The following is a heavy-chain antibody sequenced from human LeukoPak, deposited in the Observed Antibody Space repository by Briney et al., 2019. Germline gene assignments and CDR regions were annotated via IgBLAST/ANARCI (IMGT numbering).Heavy chain of an antibody. CDR3: ARDRPNYGDYGVGSDAFDI. CDR1: GFTFSSYE. Sequence: GESLKISCAASGFTFSSYEMNWVRQAPGKGLEWVSYISSSGSTIYYADSVKGRFTISRDNAKNSLYLQMNSLRAEDTAVYYCARDRPNYGDYGVGSDAFDIWGQGTMVTVSS. D-gene: IGHD4-17*01. V-gene: IGHV3-48*03. J-gene: IGHJ3*02. CDR2: ISSSGSTI.